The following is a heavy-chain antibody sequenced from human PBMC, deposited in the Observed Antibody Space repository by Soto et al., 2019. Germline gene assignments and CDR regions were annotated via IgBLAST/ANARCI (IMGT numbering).Heavy chain of an antibody. Sequence: ETLSLTCTVSGGSISSYHWSWIRQSAGKGLEWIGRIYTSGNTHYNPSLKSRVTVSIDTSKNQFFLTVNSVTAADSAVYYCARESGDNWDYEAYWGQGTPVTVSS. CDR3: ARESGDNWDYEAY. CDR2: IYTSGNT. D-gene: IGHD1-7*01. J-gene: IGHJ4*02. V-gene: IGHV4-4*07. CDR1: GGSISSYH.